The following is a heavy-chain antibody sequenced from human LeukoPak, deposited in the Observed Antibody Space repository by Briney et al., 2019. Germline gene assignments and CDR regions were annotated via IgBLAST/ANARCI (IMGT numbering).Heavy chain of an antibody. Sequence: SETLSLTCTVSGGSISSHYWSWIRQPPGKGLEWIGYIYYSGSTNYNPSLKSRVTISVDTSKNQFSLKLSSVAAADTAVYYCAGSIMITFGGVIVSPWGQGTLVTVSS. CDR3: AGSIMITFGGVIVSP. CDR2: IYYSGST. J-gene: IGHJ5*02. CDR1: GGSISSHY. V-gene: IGHV4-59*11. D-gene: IGHD3-16*02.